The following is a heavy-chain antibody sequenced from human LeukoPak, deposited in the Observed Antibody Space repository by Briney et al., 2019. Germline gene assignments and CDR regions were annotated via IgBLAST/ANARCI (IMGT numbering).Heavy chain of an antibody. Sequence: GGSLRLSCAASGFTFSRYEIHWVRPGTGRGLEGVSGIGTAGDTFYEGSVKGRFTIPRENTKNSVYLQMNSLRAGDTAVYYCAREVMGNGRGAFDIWGQGTMVTVSS. D-gene: IGHD2-21*01. J-gene: IGHJ3*02. CDR2: IGTAGDT. CDR3: AREVMGNGRGAFDI. CDR1: GFTFSRYE. V-gene: IGHV3-13*01.